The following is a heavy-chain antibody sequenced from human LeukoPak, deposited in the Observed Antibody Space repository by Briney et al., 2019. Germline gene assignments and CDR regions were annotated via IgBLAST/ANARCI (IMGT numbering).Heavy chain of an antibody. CDR1: GGSISSYY. Sequence: SETLSLTCTVSGGSISSYYWSWLRQPPGKGLEWIGYIYYSGSTNYNPSLKSRVTISVDTSKNQFSLTPSSVTAADTAVYYCARHYDSSGYYLYYFDYWGQGTLVTVSS. CDR3: ARHYDSSGYYLYYFDY. CDR2: IYYSGST. D-gene: IGHD3-22*01. J-gene: IGHJ4*02. V-gene: IGHV4-59*01.